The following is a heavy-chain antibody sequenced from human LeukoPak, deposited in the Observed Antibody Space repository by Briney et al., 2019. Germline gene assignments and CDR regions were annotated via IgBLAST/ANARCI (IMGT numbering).Heavy chain of an antibody. D-gene: IGHD5-12*01. CDR2: INPNSGGT. CDR1: GYTFTGYY. Sequence: GASVKVSCKTSGYTFTGYYMHWVRQAPGQGLEWMGWINPNSGGTNYAQKFQGWVTMTRDTSISTAYMELSRLRSDDTAVYCCARGVRGYDLYRDAFDIWGQGTMVTVSS. V-gene: IGHV1-2*04. J-gene: IGHJ3*02. CDR3: ARGVRGYDLYRDAFDI.